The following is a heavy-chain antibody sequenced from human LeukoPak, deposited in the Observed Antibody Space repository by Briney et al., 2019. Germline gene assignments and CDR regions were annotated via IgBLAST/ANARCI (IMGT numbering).Heavy chain of an antibody. CDR2: IYPGDSDT. CDR3: ARLHYYDILTGYYFDY. Sequence: GESLKISCKDSGYSFTSYWIGWVRQMPGKGLEWMGIIYPGDSDTRYSPSFQGQVTISADKSISTAYLQWSSLKASDTAMYYCARLHYYDILTGYYFDYWGQGTLVTVSS. D-gene: IGHD3-9*01. V-gene: IGHV5-51*01. CDR1: GYSFTSYW. J-gene: IGHJ4*02.